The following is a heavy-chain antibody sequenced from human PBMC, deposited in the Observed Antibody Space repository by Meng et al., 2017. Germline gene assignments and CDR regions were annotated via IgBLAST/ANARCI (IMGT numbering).Heavy chain of an antibody. CDR3: TRPARKEATIFGDAFDI. D-gene: IGHD3-3*01. J-gene: IGHJ3*02. CDR2: IRSKIFGGGP. Sequence: GESLKISCSASGFNFGDSAMSWVRQAPGKGLEWVGFIRSKIFGGGPDYSASVKGRFTISRDDSKSIVYLQMNNLETEDTAVYFCTRPARKEATIFGDAFDIWGQGKKV. V-gene: IGHV3-49*04. CDR1: GFNFGDSA.